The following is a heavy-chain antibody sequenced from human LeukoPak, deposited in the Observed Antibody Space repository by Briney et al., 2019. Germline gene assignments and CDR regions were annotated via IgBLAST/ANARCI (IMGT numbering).Heavy chain of an antibody. Sequence: SETLSLTCTVSGGSISSYYWSWIRQPAGKGLEWIGRIYTSGGTNYNPSLKSRVTMSVDTSRNQFSLKLSSVTAADTAVYYCARVSSYYDFWSGYSPGWFDPWGQGTLVTVSS. D-gene: IGHD3-3*01. CDR1: GGSISSYY. J-gene: IGHJ5*02. CDR2: IYTSGGT. CDR3: ARVSSYYDFWSGYSPGWFDP. V-gene: IGHV4-4*07.